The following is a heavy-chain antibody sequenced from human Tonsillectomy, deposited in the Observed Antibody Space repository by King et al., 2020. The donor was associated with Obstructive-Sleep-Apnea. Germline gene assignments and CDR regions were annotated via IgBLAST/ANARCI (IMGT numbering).Heavy chain of an antibody. CDR3: ARDGPQTATDFDL. CDR2: LNKDGSEK. CDR1: EFTFRRFW. J-gene: IGHJ4*02. V-gene: IGHV3-7*01. Sequence: VQLVESGGGLVQPGGSLTLSCAASEFTFRRFWMNWVRQAPGKGLEWLANLNKDGSEKFYLDSVKGRFTISREKAKNSLYLQMKSLGAEDSAVYYCARDGPQTATDFDLWGQGALVTVSS. D-gene: IGHD1-1*01.